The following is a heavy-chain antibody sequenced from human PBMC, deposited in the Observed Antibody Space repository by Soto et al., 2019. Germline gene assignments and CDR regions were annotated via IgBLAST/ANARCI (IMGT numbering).Heavy chain of an antibody. CDR1: GSITNHH. D-gene: IGHD6-19*01. CDR3: AKVTHRGPIAVAGPRGS. CDR2: FNPSGLST. J-gene: IGHJ5*02. Sequence: QVHLVQSGAEVKKPGASVNVSCQASGSITNHHMHWVRQAPGQGLEWMGIFNPSGLSTTYAQKFQGRVTITRDTSPSTVYMELSSLTSEDTAVYFCAKVTHRGPIAVAGPRGSWGQGTLVIVSS. V-gene: IGHV1-46*01.